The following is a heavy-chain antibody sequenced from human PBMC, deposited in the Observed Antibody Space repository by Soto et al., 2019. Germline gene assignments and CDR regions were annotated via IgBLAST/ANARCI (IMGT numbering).Heavy chain of an antibody. Sequence: ASVKVSCKASGYTFTGYYIHWVRQAPGQGLEWMGWINPNSGGTNYAQRFQGRVTMSRDTSISTACMELSRLRSDDTAVYYCARDWSYGDDYWGQGTLVTVSS. CDR3: ARDWSYGDDY. D-gene: IGHD4-17*01. CDR1: GYTFTGYY. V-gene: IGHV1-2*02. J-gene: IGHJ4*02. CDR2: INPNSGGT.